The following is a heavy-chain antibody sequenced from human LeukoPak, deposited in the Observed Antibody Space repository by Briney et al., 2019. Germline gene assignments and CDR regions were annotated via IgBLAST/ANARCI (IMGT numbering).Heavy chain of an antibody. V-gene: IGHV4-59*01. CDR2: IYYSGST. CDR3: ASTPGYSSGWFDY. J-gene: IGHJ4*02. CDR1: GGSISSYY. Sequence: SETLSLTCTVSGGSISSYYWSWIRQPPGKGLEWIGYIYYSGSTNYNPSLKSRVTISVDTSKNQFSLKLSSVTAADTAVYYCASTPGYSSGWFDYWGQGTLVTVSS. D-gene: IGHD6-19*01.